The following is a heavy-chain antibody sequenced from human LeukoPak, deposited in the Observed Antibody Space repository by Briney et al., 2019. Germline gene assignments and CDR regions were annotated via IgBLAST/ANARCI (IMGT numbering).Heavy chain of an antibody. CDR2: IGAGGST. D-gene: IGHD3-22*01. CDR3: AYRDYYDSSDYYPYYFDY. Sequence: GGSLRLSCAASGFTFNSYAMTWVRQAPGKGLAWVSTIGAGGSTYYADSVKGRFTISRDNSKNTLYLQMNSLRAEDTAIYYCAYRDYYDSSDYYPYYFDYWGQGTLVTVSS. V-gene: IGHV3-23*01. CDR1: GFTFNSYA. J-gene: IGHJ4*02.